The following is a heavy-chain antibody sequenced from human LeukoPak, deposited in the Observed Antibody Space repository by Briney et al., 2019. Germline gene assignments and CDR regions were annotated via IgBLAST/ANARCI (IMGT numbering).Heavy chain of an antibody. CDR3: TSLIVGATRVDY. J-gene: IGHJ4*02. CDR2: ISGSGGST. D-gene: IGHD1-26*01. Sequence: GGSLRLSCAASGFTFSSYAMSWVRQAPGKGLEWVSAISGSGGSTYYADSVKGRFTISRDNSRNTLYLQMNSLKTEDTAVYYCTSLIVGATRVDYWGQGTLVTVSS. CDR1: GFTFSSYA. V-gene: IGHV3-23*01.